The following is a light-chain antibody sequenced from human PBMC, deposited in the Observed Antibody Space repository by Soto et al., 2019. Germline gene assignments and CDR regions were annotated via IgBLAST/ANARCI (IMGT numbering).Light chain of an antibody. CDR1: QGISSY. CDR3: QQLNNYPLT. V-gene: IGKV1-9*01. CDR2: AAS. Sequence: DIQLTQSPSFLSASVGDRVTITCRASQGISSYLAWYQQKPGIAPKLLIFAASTLQSGVPSRFSGSGSGTEFTLTISSLQPEDFATYYCQQLNNYPLTFGGGTKVEIK. J-gene: IGKJ4*01.